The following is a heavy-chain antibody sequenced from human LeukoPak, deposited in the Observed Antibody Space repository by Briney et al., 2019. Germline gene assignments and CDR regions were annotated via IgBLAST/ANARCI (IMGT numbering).Heavy chain of an antibody. D-gene: IGHD3-22*01. CDR1: GYTFTGYY. Sequence: GASVKVSCKASGYTFTGYYMHWVRQAPGQGLEWMGWINPNSGGTNYAQKFQGRVTITADKSTSTAYMELSSLRSEDTAVYYCARDASYYDSSTGYYWGQGTLVTVSS. J-gene: IGHJ4*02. CDR2: INPNSGGT. V-gene: IGHV1-2*02. CDR3: ARDASYYDSSTGYY.